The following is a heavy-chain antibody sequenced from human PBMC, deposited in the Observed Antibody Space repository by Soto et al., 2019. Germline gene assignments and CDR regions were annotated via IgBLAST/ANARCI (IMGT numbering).Heavy chain of an antibody. CDR3: ARDRVTMVRGLLRPSYYFDY. V-gene: IGHV4-31*03. D-gene: IGHD3-10*01. J-gene: IGHJ4*02. Sequence: SETLSLTCTVSGGSISSGDYYWSWIRQHPGKGLEWIGYIYYSGSTYYNPSLKSRVTISVDTSKNQLSLKLNSVTAADTAVYYCARDRVTMVRGLLRPSYYFDYWGQGTLVTVSS. CDR2: IYYSGST. CDR1: GGSISSGDYY.